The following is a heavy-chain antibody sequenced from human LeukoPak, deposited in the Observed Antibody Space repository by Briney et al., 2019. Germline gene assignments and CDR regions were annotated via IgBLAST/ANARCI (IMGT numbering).Heavy chain of an antibody. V-gene: IGHV4-34*01. Sequence: SETLSLTCAVYGGSFSGYYWSWIRQPPGKGLEWIGEINHSGSTNYNPSLKSRVTISVDTSKNQFSLKLSSVTAADTAVYYCARQYSSSWYVGANWFDPWGQGTLVTDSS. CDR2: INHSGST. J-gene: IGHJ5*02. CDR3: ARQYSSSWYVGANWFDP. CDR1: GGSFSGYY. D-gene: IGHD6-13*01.